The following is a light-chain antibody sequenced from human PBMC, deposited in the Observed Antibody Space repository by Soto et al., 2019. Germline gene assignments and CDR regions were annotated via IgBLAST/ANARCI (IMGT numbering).Light chain of an antibody. CDR3: QQTYSAPPL. CDR2: AVS. CDR1: QSIGTN. J-gene: IGKJ1*01. Sequence: DIQMTQSPSSLSASVGDRVTITCRASQSIGTNLNWYQQRPGKAPKLLIYAVSRLQSGVSSRFSGSGSGTDFTLSINSLQREDFATYYCQQTYSAPPLFGQGTKV. V-gene: IGKV1-39*01.